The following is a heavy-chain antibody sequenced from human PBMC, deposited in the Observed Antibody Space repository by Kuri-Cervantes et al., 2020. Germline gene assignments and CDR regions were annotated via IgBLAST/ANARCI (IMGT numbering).Heavy chain of an antibody. CDR3: ARDSCSGGSCWNWFDP. CDR2: IYCSGST. V-gene: IGHV4-31*02. J-gene: IGHJ5*02. D-gene: IGHD2-15*01. CDR1: GGSISSGGYY. Sequence: SETLSLTCTVSGGSISSGGYYWSWIRQHPGKGLEWIGYIYCSGSTYYNPSLKSRVTISVDTSKNQFSLKLSSVTAADTAVYYCARDSCSGGSCWNWFDPWGQGTLVTVSS.